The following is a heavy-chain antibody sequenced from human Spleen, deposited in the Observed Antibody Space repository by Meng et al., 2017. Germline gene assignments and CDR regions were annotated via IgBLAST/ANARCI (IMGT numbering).Heavy chain of an antibody. J-gene: IGHJ4*02. Sequence: QVQPQESGRGLVKPSGTLSLTCAVSGDSLSSSDWWSWVRRSPGKGLEWIADIYRSGSTNYNPSLKSRVTISVDRSKNQFSLKLTSVTAADTAVYYCARAHSSGWSPHAYWGQGSLVTVSS. CDR1: GDSLSSSDW. V-gene: IGHV4-4*02. CDR2: IYRSGST. CDR3: ARAHSSGWSPHAY. D-gene: IGHD6-19*01.